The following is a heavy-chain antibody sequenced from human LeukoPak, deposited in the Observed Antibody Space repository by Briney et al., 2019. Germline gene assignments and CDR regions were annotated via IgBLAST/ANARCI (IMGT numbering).Heavy chain of an antibody. CDR3: ARVRGARTPFDY. D-gene: IGHD3-10*01. CDR1: GFTFSSYW. CDR2: INSDGSST. Sequence: QPGRSLRLSCAASGFTFSSYWMHWVRQAPGKGLVWVSRINSDGSSTSYADSVKGRFTISRDNAKNTLYLQMNSLRAEDTAVYYCARVRGARTPFDYWGQGTLVTVSS. J-gene: IGHJ4*02. V-gene: IGHV3-74*01.